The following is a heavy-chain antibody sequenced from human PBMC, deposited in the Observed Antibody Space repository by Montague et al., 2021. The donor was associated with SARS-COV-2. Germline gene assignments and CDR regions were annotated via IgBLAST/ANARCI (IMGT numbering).Heavy chain of an antibody. V-gene: IGHV4-34*01. D-gene: IGHD5-24*01. CDR3: ARVFPRWLQFDPYFDY. CDR1: GGSFSGYY. Sequence: SETLSLTRAVDGGSFSGYYWSWIRQPPGKGLEWIGEINHSGSTNYKPSLKSRVTISVDTSKNQFSLKLSSVTAADTAVYYCARVFPRWLQFDPYFDYWGQGTLVTVSS. J-gene: IGHJ4*02. CDR2: INHSGST.